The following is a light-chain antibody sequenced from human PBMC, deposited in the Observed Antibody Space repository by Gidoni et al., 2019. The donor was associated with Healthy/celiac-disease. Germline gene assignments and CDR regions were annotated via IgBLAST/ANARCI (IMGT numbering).Light chain of an antibody. J-gene: IGLJ3*02. CDR2: DVS. V-gene: IGLV2-11*01. Sequence: QSALTQPRSVSGSPGPSVTISCTGTSSYVGGYNYVSWYQQNPGKAPKLMIYDVSKRPSGVPDRLSGSKSGNTASLTISGLQAEDEADDYCCSYAGSYTWVFGGGTKLTVL. CDR3: CSYAGSYTWV. CDR1: SSYVGGYNY.